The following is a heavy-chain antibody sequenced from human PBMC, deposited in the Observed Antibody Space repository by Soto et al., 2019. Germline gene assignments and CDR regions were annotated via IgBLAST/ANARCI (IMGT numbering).Heavy chain of an antibody. J-gene: IGHJ6*02. CDR2: INSAGSTI. CDR1: GFTFSSYW. V-gene: IGHV3-74*01. Sequence: EVQLVESGGGLVQPGGSLRLSCAASGFTFSSYWMHWVRQAPGKGLVWVSRINSAGSTISYAESVKGRFTISRDNAKNTLYLHMSSLGAEDTAVYCCASPLVSAAPPYGMDVWGQGTTVIVSS. CDR3: ASPLVSAAPPYGMDV. D-gene: IGHD2-15*01.